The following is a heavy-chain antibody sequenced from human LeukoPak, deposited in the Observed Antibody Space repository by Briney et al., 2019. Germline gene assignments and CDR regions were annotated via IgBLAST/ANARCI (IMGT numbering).Heavy chain of an antibody. CDR2: INPNSGGT. D-gene: IGHD6-13*01. J-gene: IGHJ5*02. Sequence: ASVKVSCKASGYTFTCYYMHWVRQAPGQGLEWMGWINPNSGGTNYAQKFQGRVTMTRDTSISTAYMELSSLRSEDTAVYYCATGDSSSWPSPNWFDPWGQGTLVTVSS. CDR3: ATGDSSSWPSPNWFDP. V-gene: IGHV1-2*02. CDR1: GYTFTCYY.